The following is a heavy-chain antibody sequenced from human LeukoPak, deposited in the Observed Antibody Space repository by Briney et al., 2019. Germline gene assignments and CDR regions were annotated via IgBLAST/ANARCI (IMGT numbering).Heavy chain of an antibody. Sequence: GGSLRLSCAASRFDFSNHPMSWVRQAPGKGLEWLSTISGNGNTYYADSVKGRFTTSRDNSKNMLSVQMNSLTAGDTATYYCQLATDCWGQGTLVTVSS. CDR1: RFDFSNHP. CDR3: QLATDC. V-gene: IGHV3-23*01. J-gene: IGHJ4*02. CDR2: ISGNGNT. D-gene: IGHD6-6*01.